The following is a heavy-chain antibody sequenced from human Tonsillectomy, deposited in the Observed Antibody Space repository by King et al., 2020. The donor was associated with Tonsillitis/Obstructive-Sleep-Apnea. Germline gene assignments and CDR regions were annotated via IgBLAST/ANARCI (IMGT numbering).Heavy chain of an antibody. CDR1: GGSFSGSY. Sequence: VQLQQWGAGLLKPSETLSLTCAVYGGSFSGSYWSWIRQPPGKGLEWIGEINHSGGTNYNPSLKSRVAISLDTSKNQFSLKLTSLTAADTAVYYCARDKIVVLSVAIPSYFDYWGQGTLVTVSS. V-gene: IGHV4-34*01. CDR3: ARDKIVVLSVAIPSYFDY. D-gene: IGHD2-2*01. J-gene: IGHJ4*02. CDR2: INHSGGT.